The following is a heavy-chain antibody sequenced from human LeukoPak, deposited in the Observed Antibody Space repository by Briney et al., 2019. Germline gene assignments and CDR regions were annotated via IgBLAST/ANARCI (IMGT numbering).Heavy chain of an antibody. CDR2: ISGSGGST. CDR3: ATREYSSSDYFDY. V-gene: IGHV3-23*01. CDR1: GFTFNNYA. D-gene: IGHD6-6*01. J-gene: IGHJ4*02. Sequence: PGGSLRVSCAASGFTFNNYAMSWVRQAPGKGLEWVSAISGSGGSTYYADSVKGRFTISRDNSKNTLYLQMNSLRAEDTAVYYCATREYSSSDYFDYWGQGTLVTVSS.